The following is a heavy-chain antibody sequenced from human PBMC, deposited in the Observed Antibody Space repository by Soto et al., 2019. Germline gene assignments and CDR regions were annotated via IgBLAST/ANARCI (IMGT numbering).Heavy chain of an antibody. J-gene: IGHJ4*02. CDR2: IKQDGSEK. V-gene: IGHV3-7*03. Sequence: GGSLRLSCAASGFTFSSYWMSWVRQAPGKGLEWVANIKQDGSEKYYVDSVKGRFTISRDNAKNSLYLQMNSLRAEDTAVYYRARDSSGWLYYFDYWGQGTLVTVSS. CDR1: GFTFSSYW. CDR3: ARDSSGWLYYFDY. D-gene: IGHD6-19*01.